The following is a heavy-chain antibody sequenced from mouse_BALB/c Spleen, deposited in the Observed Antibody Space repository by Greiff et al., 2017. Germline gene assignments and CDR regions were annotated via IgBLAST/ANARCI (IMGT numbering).Heavy chain of an antibody. J-gene: IGHJ3*01. CDR1: GYTFSSYW. CDR3: ARPNWEGPAWFAY. CDR2: ILPGSGST. V-gene: IGHV1-9*01. Sequence: VQLQQSGAELMKPGASVKISCKATGYTFSSYWIEWVKQRPGHGLEWIGEILPGSGSTNYNEKFKGKATFTADTSSNTAYMQLSSLTSEDSAVYYCARPNWEGPAWFAYWGQGTLVTVSA. D-gene: IGHD4-1*01.